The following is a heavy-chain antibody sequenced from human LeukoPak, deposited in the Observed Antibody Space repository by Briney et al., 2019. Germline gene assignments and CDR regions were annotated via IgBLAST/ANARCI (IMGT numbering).Heavy chain of an antibody. CDR3: ARAPGAIFGVGDWFDP. Sequence: SQTLSLTCAVSGGSISSGYYWGWIRQPPGKGLEWIGSIYHSGSTYYNPSLKSRVTISVDTSKNQFSLKLSSVTAADTAVYYCARAPGAIFGVGDWFDPWGQGTLVTVSS. CDR2: IYHSGST. V-gene: IGHV4-38-2*01. D-gene: IGHD3-3*01. CDR1: GGSISSGYY. J-gene: IGHJ5*02.